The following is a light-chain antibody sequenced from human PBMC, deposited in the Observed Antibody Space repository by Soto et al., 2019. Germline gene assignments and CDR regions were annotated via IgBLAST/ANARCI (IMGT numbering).Light chain of an antibody. Sequence: QSVLTQPASVSGSPGQSITISCTGTSSDVGSYDLVSWYQHHPGKAPKLMIYDGTKRPLGVSNRFSGSKSGKTASLTISGLQAEDEADYYCCSYAGITNPFVFGTGTKVTVL. CDR3: CSYAGITNPFV. CDR1: SSDVGSYDL. V-gene: IGLV2-23*01. J-gene: IGLJ1*01. CDR2: DGT.